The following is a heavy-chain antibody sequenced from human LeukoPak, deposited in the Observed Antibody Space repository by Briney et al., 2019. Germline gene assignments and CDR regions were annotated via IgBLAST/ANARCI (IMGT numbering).Heavy chain of an antibody. Sequence: GRSLRLSCAAPGFTFSSYGMHWVRQAPGKGLEWVAVIWYHGRNKYFADSVKGRFTTSRDISKNTLYLQMNSLRAEDTAVYYCARDYCGGDCYSFDSWGQGTLVTVSS. CDR3: ARDYCGGDCYSFDS. CDR2: IWYHGRNK. CDR1: GFTFSSYG. D-gene: IGHD2-21*02. V-gene: IGHV3-33*01. J-gene: IGHJ4*02.